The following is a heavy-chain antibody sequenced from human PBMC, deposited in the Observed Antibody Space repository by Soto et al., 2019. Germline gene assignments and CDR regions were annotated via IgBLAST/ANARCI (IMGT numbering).Heavy chain of an antibody. CDR3: AKGKTSGWYYFDY. J-gene: IGHJ4*02. CDR2: ISASGRDT. CDR1: GFTFSNFA. V-gene: IGHV3-23*01. Sequence: GGSLRLSCAASGFTFSNFAMSWVRQAPGRGLEWVSGISASGRDTYYADSVKDRFTVSRDSFKNTLYLQMNSLRAEDTAIYYCAKGKTSGWYYFDYWGQGALVTVSS. D-gene: IGHD6-19*01.